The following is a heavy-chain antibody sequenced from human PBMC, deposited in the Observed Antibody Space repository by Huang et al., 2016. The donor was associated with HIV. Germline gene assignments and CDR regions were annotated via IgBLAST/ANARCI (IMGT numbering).Heavy chain of an antibody. D-gene: IGHD3-22*01. CDR2: SNPSGNT. Sequence: QVQLEQWGAGLLKASETLSLTCAVYGGSFSGYYWNWLRQAPGKGLGWVGESNPSGNTNYNPSLKSCVNMSVDTSKSQFPLYLTSLSAADTGTYFCARRYNSRRDYWGRGTLVTVHS. J-gene: IGHJ4*02. CDR1: GGSFSGYY. CDR3: ARRYNSRRDY. V-gene: IGHV4-34*02.